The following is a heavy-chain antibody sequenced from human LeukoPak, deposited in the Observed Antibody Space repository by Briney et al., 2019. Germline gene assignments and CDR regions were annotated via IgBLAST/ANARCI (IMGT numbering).Heavy chain of an antibody. CDR2: IVVGSGNT. J-gene: IGHJ6*02. D-gene: IGHD4-17*01. CDR1: GFTFTSSA. CDR3: AVRQGYYDYGDYSPVLDYYYGMDV. V-gene: IGHV1-58*02. Sequence: GTSVKVSCKASGFTFTSSAMQWVRQARGQRLEWIGWIVVGSGNTNYAQKFQERVTITRDMSTSTAYMELSSLRSEDTAVYYCAVRQGYYDYGDYSPVLDYYYGMDVWGQGTTVTVSS.